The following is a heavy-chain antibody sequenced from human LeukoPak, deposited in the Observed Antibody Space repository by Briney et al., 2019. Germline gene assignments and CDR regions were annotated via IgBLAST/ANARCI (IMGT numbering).Heavy chain of an antibody. CDR3: ARFGRSKWLVN. D-gene: IGHD6-19*01. J-gene: IGHJ4*02. V-gene: IGHV3-7*01. Sequence: GGSLRLSCAASGFAFSSYWMSWVRQAPGKGLEWVANIKQDGSEKYYVDSVKGRFTISRDNAKNSLYLQMNSLRAEDTAVYYCARFGRSKWLVNWGQGTLVTVSS. CDR1: GFAFSSYW. CDR2: IKQDGSEK.